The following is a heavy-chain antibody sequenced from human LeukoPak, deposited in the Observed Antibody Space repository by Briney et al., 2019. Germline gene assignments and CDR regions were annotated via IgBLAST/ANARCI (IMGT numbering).Heavy chain of an antibody. D-gene: IGHD2-2*01. V-gene: IGHV3-23*01. J-gene: IGHJ4*02. CDR2: IIGGAGGT. CDR3: AHGSMYQLDY. Sequence: PGGSLRLSCAASEFSVGSNYMTWVRQAPGKGLEWVSGIIGGAGGTYYADSVKGRFTISRDNAKNTLYLQMNSLRAEDTAVYYCAHGSMYQLDYWGQGTLVTVSS. CDR1: EFSVGSNY.